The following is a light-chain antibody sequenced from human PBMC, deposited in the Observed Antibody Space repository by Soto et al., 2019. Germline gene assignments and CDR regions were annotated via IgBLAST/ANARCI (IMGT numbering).Light chain of an antibody. Sequence: EIVLTQSPGTLSLSPGERATLSCRASQPISSHNYLAWYQQKPGQAPRVLIYGASRRATGISDRFSGSGYWTDFTLTISRLEPEDFAVYYCQQYDNSPLTFGGGTKVEIK. CDR3: QQYDNSPLT. V-gene: IGKV3-20*01. J-gene: IGKJ4*01. CDR1: QPISSHNY. CDR2: GAS.